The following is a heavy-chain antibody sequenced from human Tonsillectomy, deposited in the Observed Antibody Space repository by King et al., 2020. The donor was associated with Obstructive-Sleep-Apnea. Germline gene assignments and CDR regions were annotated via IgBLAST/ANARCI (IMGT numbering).Heavy chain of an antibody. V-gene: IGHV3-33*01. CDR3: ARDWGIGVAGSDY. CDR1: GFTFSSYG. CDR2: IWYDGSNK. J-gene: IGHJ4*02. D-gene: IGHD6-19*01. Sequence: HVQLVESGGGVVQPGRSLRLSCAASGFTFSSYGMHWVRQAPGKGLEWVAVIWYDGSNKYYADSVKGRFTISRDNSKNTLYLQMNSLRAEDTAVYYCARDWGIGVAGSDYWGQGTLVTVSS.